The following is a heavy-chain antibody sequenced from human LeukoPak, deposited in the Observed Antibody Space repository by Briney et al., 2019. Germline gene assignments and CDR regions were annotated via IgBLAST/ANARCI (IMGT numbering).Heavy chain of an antibody. V-gene: IGHV4-59*01. CDR3: ARATATAYYYYGMDV. Sequence: NPSETLSRTCTVSGGSISSYYWSWIRQPPGKGLEWIAYIFYSGSTSYNPSLKGRVTTSVEASKNQFSLKLSSVTAADTAVYYCARATATAYYYYGMDVWGQGTTVTVSS. CDR2: IFYSGST. CDR1: GGSISSYY. D-gene: IGHD1-1*01. J-gene: IGHJ6*02.